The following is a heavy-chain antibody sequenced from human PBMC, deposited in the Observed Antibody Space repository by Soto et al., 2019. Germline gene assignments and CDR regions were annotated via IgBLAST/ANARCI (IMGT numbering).Heavy chain of an antibody. CDR3: AKVGRGYSYVPYYFDY. CDR2: LSGSGGST. D-gene: IGHD5-18*01. CDR1: GFSYA. Sequence: GGSLRLSCAASGFSYAMSCVRHAPGKGLEWVSALSGSGGSTYYADSVKGRFTISRDNSKNTLYLQMNGLRAEDTAVYYCAKVGRGYSYVPYYFDYWGLGTLVTVSS. V-gene: IGHV3-23*01. J-gene: IGHJ4*02.